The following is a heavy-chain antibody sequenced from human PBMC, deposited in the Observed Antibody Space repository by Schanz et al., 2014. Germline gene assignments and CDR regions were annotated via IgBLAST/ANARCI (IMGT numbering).Heavy chain of an antibody. CDR3: ARGTDWNLHY. CDR1: GFTFSSYA. CDR2: ITRSGGGT. V-gene: IGHV3-64*04. J-gene: IGHJ4*02. D-gene: IGHD1-1*01. Sequence: VQLVESGGYLVQPGGSLRLSCSASGFTFSSYAMHRVRQASGKGLEYVSAITRSGGGTYYSDSVKGRFTISRDSGQNSLYLQMNSLRAGDTAVYYCARGTDWNLHYWGQGALVTVSS.